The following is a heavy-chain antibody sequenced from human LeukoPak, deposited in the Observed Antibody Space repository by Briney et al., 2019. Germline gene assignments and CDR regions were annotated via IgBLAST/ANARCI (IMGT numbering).Heavy chain of an antibody. D-gene: IGHD5-24*01. J-gene: IGHJ4*02. CDR3: ARGREMATIPLDY. CDR1: GYSFTSYW. CDR2: ICPGDSDT. Sequence: GESLKISCKGSGYSFTSYWIGWVRQMPGKGLEWMGIICPGDSDTRYSPSFQGQVTISADKSISTAYLQWSSLKASDTAMYYCARGREMATIPLDYWGQGTLVTVSS. V-gene: IGHV5-51*01.